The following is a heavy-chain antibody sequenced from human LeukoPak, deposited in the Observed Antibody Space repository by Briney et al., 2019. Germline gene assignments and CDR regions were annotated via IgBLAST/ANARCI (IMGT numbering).Heavy chain of an antibody. V-gene: IGHV1-69*13. CDR2: IIPIFGTA. Sequence: ASVKVSCKASGGTFSSYAVSWVRQAPGQGLEWMGGIIPIFGTANYAQKFQGRVTITADESTSTAYMELSSLRSEDTAVYYCARDLNDYGDHHAFDIWGQGTMVTVSS. D-gene: IGHD4-17*01. J-gene: IGHJ3*02. CDR1: GGTFSSYA. CDR3: ARDLNDYGDHHAFDI.